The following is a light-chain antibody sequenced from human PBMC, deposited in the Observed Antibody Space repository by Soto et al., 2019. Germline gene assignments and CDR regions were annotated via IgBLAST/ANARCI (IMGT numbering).Light chain of an antibody. CDR3: QQYDNFPPT. V-gene: IGKV2-28*01. Sequence: DIVMTQSPLSLPVTPGEPSSISCRSSQILLHSDGYNYLDWYLQKPGQSPQPLIYGISTRATDIPARFSGSGSGTDFTFTISSLQPEDIATYYCQQYDNFPPTFGQGTRLEIK. CDR1: QILLHSDGYNY. CDR2: GIS. J-gene: IGKJ5*01.